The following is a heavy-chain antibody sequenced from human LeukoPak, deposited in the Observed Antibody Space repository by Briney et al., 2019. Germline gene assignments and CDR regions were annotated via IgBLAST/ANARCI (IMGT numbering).Heavy chain of an antibody. V-gene: IGHV3-21*04. CDR1: AFSLSAYN. CDR2: ISYTGTYI. D-gene: IGHD1-26*01. J-gene: IGHJ4*02. CDR3: VRDRGTYRPIDY. Sequence: PGGSLRLSCAASAFSLSAYNMNWVRQAPGKGLEWGSSISYTGTYISYADSVRGRFPIYRDNPQNSLYLRMNSLRAEDTAIYYCVRDRGTYRPIDYWGQGTLVTVSS.